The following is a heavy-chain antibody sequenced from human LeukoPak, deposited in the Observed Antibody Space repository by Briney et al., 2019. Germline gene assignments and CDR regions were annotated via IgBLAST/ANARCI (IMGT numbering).Heavy chain of an antibody. CDR3: ARAAFLEWSLDY. V-gene: IGHV1-2*02. Sequence: ASVKVSCKASGGTFSSYAISWVRQAPGQGLEWMGWINPNSGGTNYAQKFQGRVTMTRDTSISTAYMELSRLRSDDTAVYYCARAAFLEWSLDYWGQGTLVTVSS. J-gene: IGHJ4*02. D-gene: IGHD3-3*02. CDR2: INPNSGGT. CDR1: GGTFSSYA.